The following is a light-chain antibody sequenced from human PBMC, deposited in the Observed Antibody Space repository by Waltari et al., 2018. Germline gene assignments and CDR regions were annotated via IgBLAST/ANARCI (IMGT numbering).Light chain of an antibody. J-gene: IGKJ4*01. CDR1: QNITNNY. Sequence: EVILTQSPDTLSLSPGARATLSCRASQNITNNYIACYQQKPGLAPRLLIYASSSRATGVPDRFSGSGSGTDFTLTIGRLEPEDYAVYYCQQYENSPLTFGGGTQVETK. CDR2: ASS. CDR3: QQYENSPLT. V-gene: IGKV3-20*01.